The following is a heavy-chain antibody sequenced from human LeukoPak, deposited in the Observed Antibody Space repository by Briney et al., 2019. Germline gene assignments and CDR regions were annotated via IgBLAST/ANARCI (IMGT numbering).Heavy chain of an antibody. CDR1: GFTFDNYA. V-gene: IGHV3-9*01. CDR2: ISWNSGYI. D-gene: IGHD6-19*01. Sequence: PGGSLRLSCAASGFTFDNYAMHWVRQAPGKGLEWLSIISWNSGYIGYADSVKGRFTISRDNAKKSLDLQMNSLRAEDTAFYYCAKVRGTYSSGYFFAYWGQGTLVTVSS. CDR3: AKVRGTYSSGYFFAY. J-gene: IGHJ4*02.